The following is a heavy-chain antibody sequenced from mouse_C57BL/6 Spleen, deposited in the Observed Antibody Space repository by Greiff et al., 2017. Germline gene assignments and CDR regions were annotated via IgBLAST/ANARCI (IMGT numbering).Heavy chain of an antibody. CDR3: ARGIYYGNYRNFDY. Sequence: VQLQQSGAELVKPGASVKISCKASGYAFSSYWMNWVKQRPGKGLEWIGQIYPGDGDTNYNGKFKGKATLTADKSSSTAYMQLSSLTSEDSAVYFCARGIYYGNYRNFDYWGQGTTLTVSS. J-gene: IGHJ2*01. CDR1: GYAFSSYW. D-gene: IGHD2-1*01. CDR2: IYPGDGDT. V-gene: IGHV1-80*01.